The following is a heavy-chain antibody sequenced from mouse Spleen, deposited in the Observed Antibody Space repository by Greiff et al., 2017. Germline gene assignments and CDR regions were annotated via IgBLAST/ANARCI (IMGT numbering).Heavy chain of an antibody. V-gene: IGHV5-9-3*01. Sequence: EVHLVESGGGLVKPGGSLKLSCAASGFTFSSYAMSWVRQTPEKRLEWVATISSGGSYTYYPDSVKGRFTISRDNAKNTLYLQMSSLRSEDTAMYYCARELPRYFDVWGAGTTVTVSS. CDR3: ARELPRYFDV. CDR2: ISSGGSYT. CDR1: GFTFSSYA. J-gene: IGHJ1*01.